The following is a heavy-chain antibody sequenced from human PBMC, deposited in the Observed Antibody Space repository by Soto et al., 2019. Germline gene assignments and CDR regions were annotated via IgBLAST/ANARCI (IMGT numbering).Heavy chain of an antibody. D-gene: IGHD6-13*01. CDR2: INSDGSST. V-gene: IGHV3-74*01. Sequence: GGSLRLSCAASGFTFSSYWMHWVRQAPGKGLVWVSRINSDGSSTSYADSVRGRFTISRDNAKNTLYLQMNSLRAEDTVVYYCARGSSWYYYYYGMDVWGQGTTVTVSS. CDR1: GFTFSSYW. CDR3: ARGSSWYYYYYGMDV. J-gene: IGHJ6*02.